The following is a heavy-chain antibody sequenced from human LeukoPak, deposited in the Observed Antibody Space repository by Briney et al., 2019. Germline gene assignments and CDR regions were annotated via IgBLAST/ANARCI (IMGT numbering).Heavy chain of an antibody. V-gene: IGHV4-30-4*08. Sequence: SQTLSLTCTVSGGSISSGDYYWSWIRQPPGKGLEWIGYIYYSGSTYYNPSLKSRVTISVDTSKNQFSLKLSSVTAADTAVYYCARDANCYGSGSLSNWGQGTLVTVSS. CDR1: GGSISSGDYY. D-gene: IGHD3-10*01. J-gene: IGHJ4*02. CDR2: IYYSGST. CDR3: ARDANCYGSGSLSN.